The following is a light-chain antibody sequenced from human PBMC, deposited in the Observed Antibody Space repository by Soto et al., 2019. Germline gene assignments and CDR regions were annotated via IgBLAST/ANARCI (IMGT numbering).Light chain of an antibody. V-gene: IGLV2-14*01. J-gene: IGLJ1*01. CDR1: SSDIASFNY. CDR2: QVT. Sequence: QSVLAQPASVSGSPGQSITISCTGSSSDIASFNYVSWYQQYPGKPPKLLIYQVTSRASGVPHRYSGSKFGDTPSLTISGLQPEDEAEYYCNSYSSSTFYVFGTGTKVT. CDR3: NSYSSSTFYV.